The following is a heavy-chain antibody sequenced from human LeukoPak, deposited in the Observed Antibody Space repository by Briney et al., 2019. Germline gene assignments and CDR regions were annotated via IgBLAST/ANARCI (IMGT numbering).Heavy chain of an antibody. CDR2: ISAYNGNT. J-gene: IGHJ4*02. Sequence: ASVKVSCKASGGTFSSYAISWVRQAPGQGLEWMGWISAYNGNTNYAQKLQGRVTMTTDTSTSAAYMELRSLRSDDTAVYYCARDREYYGSGGGAFDYWGQGTLVTVSS. CDR1: GGTFSSYA. D-gene: IGHD3-10*01. V-gene: IGHV1-18*01. CDR3: ARDREYYGSGGGAFDY.